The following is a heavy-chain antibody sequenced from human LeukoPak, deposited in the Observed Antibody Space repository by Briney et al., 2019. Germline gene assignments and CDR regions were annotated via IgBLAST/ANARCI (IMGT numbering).Heavy chain of an antibody. CDR3: AKPRYDSSGVGPYFDY. V-gene: IGHV3-30*18. Sequence: GGSLRLSCAASGFTFSSYGMPWVRQAPGKGLEWVAVISYDGSNKYYADSVKGRFTISRDNSKNTLYLQMNSLRAEDTAVYYCAKPRYDSSGVGPYFDYWGQGTLVTVSS. J-gene: IGHJ4*02. CDR2: ISYDGSNK. D-gene: IGHD3-22*01. CDR1: GFTFSSYG.